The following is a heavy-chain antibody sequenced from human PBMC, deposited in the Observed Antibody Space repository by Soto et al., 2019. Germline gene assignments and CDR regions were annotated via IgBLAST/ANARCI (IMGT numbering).Heavy chain of an antibody. CDR3: ARLGGYYQAFDQ. CDR1: GGSISSYY. D-gene: IGHD3-22*01. Sequence: PSETLSLTCTFSGGSISSYYWSLIRQPPGKGLEWIGYIYYSGSTTYTPSLKSRVTIAVDTSKNQFSLRLNSVTAADTAVYYCARLGGYYQAFDQWGQGSLVTVSS. CDR2: IYYSGST. V-gene: IGHV4-59*08. J-gene: IGHJ4*02.